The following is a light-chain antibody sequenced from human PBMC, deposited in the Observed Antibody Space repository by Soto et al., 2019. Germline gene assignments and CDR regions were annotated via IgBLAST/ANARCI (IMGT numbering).Light chain of an antibody. Sequence: EIVLAQSPGTLSLSPGERATLSCRASQSVSTYLNWYQQKPGQAPRLLIYGAASRATAIPDRFSGSGSGTDFTLTISRLEPEDFAVYFCQHHGGSPLFTFGPGTKVDIK. CDR1: QSVSTY. CDR2: GAA. J-gene: IGKJ3*01. CDR3: QHHGGSPLFT. V-gene: IGKV3-20*01.